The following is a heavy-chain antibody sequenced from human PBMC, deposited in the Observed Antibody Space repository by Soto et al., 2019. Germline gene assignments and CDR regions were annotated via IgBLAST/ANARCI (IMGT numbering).Heavy chain of an antibody. D-gene: IGHD2-15*01. CDR2: IYSGGST. CDR3: ESAPGGGFVDY. J-gene: IGHJ4*03. CDR1: GFTVSSNY. Sequence: EVQLVESGGGLVQPGGSLRLSCAASGFTVSSNYMSWVRQAPGKGLEWVTVIYSGGSTYYADSVKGRFTISRHHSKNTLYLQTHSLRADGTAVYYCESAPGGGFVDYWGHGGLVSVST. V-gene: IGHV3-53*04.